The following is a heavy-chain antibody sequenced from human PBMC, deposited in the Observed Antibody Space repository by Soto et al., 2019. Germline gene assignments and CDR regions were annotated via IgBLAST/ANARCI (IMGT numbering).Heavy chain of an antibody. CDR2: ITGSGGST. J-gene: IGHJ6*02. Sequence: LRLSCAASGFTFNNFVMSWVRHIPGKGLDWVSGITGSGGSTYYADSVKGRFTISRDNSKNTLYLQMNSLRAEDTAVYYCARGRIPPAAPADYYYYGMDVWGQGTTVTVSS. CDR1: GFTFNNFV. D-gene: IGHD6-13*01. CDR3: ARGRIPPAAPADYYYYGMDV. V-gene: IGHV3-23*01.